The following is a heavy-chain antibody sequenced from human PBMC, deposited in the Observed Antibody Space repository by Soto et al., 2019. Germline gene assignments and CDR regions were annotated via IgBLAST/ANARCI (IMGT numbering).Heavy chain of an antibody. J-gene: IGHJ6*02. Sequence: ASVKVSCKASGYTFTGYYMHWVRQAPGQGLEWMGWINPNSGGTNYAQKFQGWVTMTRDTSISTAYMELSRLRSDDTAVYYCARDASMVRGYYYYGMDVWGQGTTVTVSS. V-gene: IGHV1-2*04. CDR2: INPNSGGT. CDR3: ARDASMVRGYYYYGMDV. D-gene: IGHD3-10*01. CDR1: GYTFTGYY.